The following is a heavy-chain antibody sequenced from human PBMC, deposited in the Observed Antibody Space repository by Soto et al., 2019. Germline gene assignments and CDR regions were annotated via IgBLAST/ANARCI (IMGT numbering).Heavy chain of an antibody. CDR2: IKSITDGGTT. CDR3: TTDSADIVVVPATFGMDV. J-gene: IGHJ6*02. CDR1: VIPFSNAW. Sequence: GGSLRLSCAASVIPFSNAWVTWVRQAPGKGLEWVGHIKSITDGGTTDYAAPVKGRFTISRDDSKDTLYLQMNNLRTEDTAVYHCTTDSADIVVVPATFGMDVWGQGTKVTVSS. V-gene: IGHV3-15*01. D-gene: IGHD2-2*01.